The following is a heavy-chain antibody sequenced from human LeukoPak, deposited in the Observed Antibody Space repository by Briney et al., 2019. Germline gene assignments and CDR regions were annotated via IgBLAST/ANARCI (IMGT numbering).Heavy chain of an antibody. CDR3: ARDRHYYGMDV. J-gene: IGHJ6*02. CDR1: GFTFSSYG. Sequence: GSLRLSCAASGFTFSSYGMNWVRQAPGKGLEWIGEINHSGSTNYNPSLKSRVTISVDRSKNQFSLKLSSVTAADTAVYYCARDRHYYGMDVWGQGTTVTVSS. D-gene: IGHD3-16*02. CDR2: INHSGST. V-gene: IGHV4-34*01.